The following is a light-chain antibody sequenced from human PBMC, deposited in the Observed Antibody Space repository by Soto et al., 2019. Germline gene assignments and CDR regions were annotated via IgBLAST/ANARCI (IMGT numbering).Light chain of an antibody. Sequence: QSALTQPASVSGSPGQSITISCTGTSSDVGGYYYVSWYQHHPGKSPKLMIYEVSSRPSGVSNRFSGSKSGNTASLTISGLQAEDEADYYCSSYTSRSTLVAFGGGTKVTVL. CDR2: EVS. CDR3: SSYTSRSTLVA. J-gene: IGLJ6*01. V-gene: IGLV2-14*01. CDR1: SSDVGGYYY.